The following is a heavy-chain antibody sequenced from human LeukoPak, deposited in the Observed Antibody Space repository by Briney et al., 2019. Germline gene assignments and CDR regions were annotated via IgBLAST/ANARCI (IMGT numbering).Heavy chain of an antibody. D-gene: IGHD1-14*01. J-gene: IGHJ5*02. CDR2: IYYSGST. CDR3: AREPDWFDP. Sequence: PSETLSLTCTVSGGSISSYYWSWLRQPPGKGLEWIGYIYYSGSTNYNPSLKSRVTISVDTSKNQFSLKLSSVTAADTAVYYCAREPDWFDPWGQGTLVTVSS. V-gene: IGHV4-59*01. CDR1: GGSISSYY.